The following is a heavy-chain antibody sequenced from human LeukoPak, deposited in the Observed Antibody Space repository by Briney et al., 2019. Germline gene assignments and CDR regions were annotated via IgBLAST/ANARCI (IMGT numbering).Heavy chain of an antibody. CDR3: AKVPPSITAAANWLGP. Sequence: ASVKVSCKASGYTFSGYYIHWVRQAPGQGLEWMGRINPNTGGTDYAQKFQGRVTMTRDTSITTAYMELSRLTSDDTAIYYCAKVPPSITAAANWLGPWGQGALVTVSS. V-gene: IGHV1-2*06. J-gene: IGHJ5*02. CDR1: GYTFSGYY. D-gene: IGHD6-13*01. CDR2: INPNTGGT.